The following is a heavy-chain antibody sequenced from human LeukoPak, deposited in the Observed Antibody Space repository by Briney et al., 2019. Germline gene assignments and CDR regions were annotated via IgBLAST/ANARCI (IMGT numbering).Heavy chain of an antibody. CDR3: ARDHNYYMDV. Sequence: SETLSLTCTVSGGSFSSYYWNWIRQPAGEGLEWIGRIYTSGSTNYNPSLKSRVTISVDTSKNQFSLKLSSVTAADTAVYYCARDHNYYMDVWGKGTTVTVSS. J-gene: IGHJ6*03. V-gene: IGHV4-4*07. CDR1: GGSFSSYY. CDR2: IYTSGST.